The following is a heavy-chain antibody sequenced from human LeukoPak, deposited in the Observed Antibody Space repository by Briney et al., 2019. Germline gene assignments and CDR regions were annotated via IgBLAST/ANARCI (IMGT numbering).Heavy chain of an antibody. V-gene: IGHV3-74*01. Sequence: GGSLRLSCAASGFTFSSYWMHWVRQAPGKGLVWVSRINSDGSSTSYADSVKGRFTISRDNAKNTLYLQMNSLRAEDTAVYYCARVGDQYGDYVRVDYWGQGTLVTVSS. J-gene: IGHJ4*02. CDR3: ARVGDQYGDYVRVDY. D-gene: IGHD4-17*01. CDR2: INSDGSST. CDR1: GFTFSSYW.